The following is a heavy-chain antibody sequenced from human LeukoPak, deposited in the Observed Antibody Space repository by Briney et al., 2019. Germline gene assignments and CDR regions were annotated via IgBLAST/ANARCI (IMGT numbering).Heavy chain of an antibody. J-gene: IGHJ2*01. CDR3: ARESRPENYYDSTGCDWYFDL. CDR1: GGSITTYY. V-gene: IGHV4-4*07. Sequence: SETLSLTCALSGGSITTYYCSCIRQPAGKRLEWIGHIYSRGSTDYNTSLKSRLTMSVDTSKNQISLRLTSVTAADTAVYFCARESRPENYYDSTGCDWYFDLWGRGTLVTVSS. CDR2: IYSRGST. D-gene: IGHD3-22*01.